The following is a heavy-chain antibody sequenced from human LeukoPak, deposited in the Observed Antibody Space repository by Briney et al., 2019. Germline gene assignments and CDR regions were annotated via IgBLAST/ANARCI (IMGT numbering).Heavy chain of an antibody. Sequence: PGGSLRLSCAASGFTLSDYYMNWIRQAPGKGLEWIAYISGRDNSIYYADSVTGRFTISRDNAKNSLYLQMDSLRAEDTAVYYCARGRHYYDSRGYSDAFDIWGQGTMVTVSS. V-gene: IGHV3-11*01. J-gene: IGHJ3*02. D-gene: IGHD3-22*01. CDR1: GFTLSDYY. CDR3: ARGRHYYDSRGYSDAFDI. CDR2: ISGRDNSI.